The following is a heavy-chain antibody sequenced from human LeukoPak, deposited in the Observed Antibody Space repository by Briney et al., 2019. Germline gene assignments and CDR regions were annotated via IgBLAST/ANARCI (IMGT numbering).Heavy chain of an antibody. V-gene: IGHV1-8*01. J-gene: IGHJ6*02. CDR1: GYTFTSYD. CDR3: ARVGGSGSYLYYYYGMDV. CDR2: MNPNSGNT. D-gene: IGHD3-10*01. Sequence: GASVKVSCKASGYTFTSYDINGVRQATGQGLEWIGWMNPNSGNTGYAQKFQGRVTMTRNTSISTAYMELSSLRSEDTAVYYCARVGGSGSYLYYYYGMDVWGQGTTVTVSS.